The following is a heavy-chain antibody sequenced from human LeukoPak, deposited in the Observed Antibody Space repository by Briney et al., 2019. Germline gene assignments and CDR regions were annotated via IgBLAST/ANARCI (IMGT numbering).Heavy chain of an antibody. J-gene: IGHJ4*02. Sequence: PGGSLKLSCAASGFTFSGSAMHWVRQASGKGLEWVGRIRSKANSYATAYAASVKGRFTISRDDSKNTAYLQMNSLKTEDTAVYYCIIAAAAGPSADYWGQGTLVTVSS. D-gene: IGHD6-13*01. CDR1: GFTFSGSA. CDR2: IRSKANSYAT. CDR3: IIAAAAGPSADY. V-gene: IGHV3-73*01.